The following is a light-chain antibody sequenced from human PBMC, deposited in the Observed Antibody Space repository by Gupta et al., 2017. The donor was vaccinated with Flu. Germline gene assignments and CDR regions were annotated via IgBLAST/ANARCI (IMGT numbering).Light chain of an antibody. V-gene: IGLV2-14*01. J-gene: IGLJ1*01. Sequence: QPALPQPASVSGSLEQSSPFPSQGATSDIGGYNYVSWYQQHPGRAPKLMISEVSNRPSGVSTRFSGSKSGNTASLTISGLQAEDEADYYCNSYSASSTPYIFGTGTKVTVL. CDR3: NSYSASSTPYI. CDR1: TSDIGGYNY. CDR2: EVS.